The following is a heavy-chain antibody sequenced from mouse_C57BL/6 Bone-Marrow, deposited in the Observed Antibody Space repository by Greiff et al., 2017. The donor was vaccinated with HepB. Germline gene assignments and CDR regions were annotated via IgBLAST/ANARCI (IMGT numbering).Heavy chain of an antibody. J-gene: IGHJ1*03. CDR2: IDPENGDT. CDR3: TATDWYFDV. V-gene: IGHV14-4*01. Sequence: VQLQQSGAELVRPGASVKLSCTASGFNIKDDYMHWVKQRPEQGLEWIGWIDPENGDTEYASKFQGKATITADTYSNTAYLQLSSLTSEDTAVYYCTATDWYFDVWGTGTTVTVSS. D-gene: IGHD1-1*01. CDR1: GFNIKDDY.